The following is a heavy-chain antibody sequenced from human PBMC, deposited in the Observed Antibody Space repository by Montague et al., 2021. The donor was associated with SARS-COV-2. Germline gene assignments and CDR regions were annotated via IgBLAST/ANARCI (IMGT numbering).Heavy chain of an antibody. J-gene: IGHJ6*03. D-gene: IGHD3-10*01. CDR1: GGSICSSSYY. CDR3: ARLRDGVVPSPILGVGPYYSYYYMDV. CDR2: IYYSGST. Sequence: SETLSLTCTVSGGSICSSSYYWGWIRQPPGKGLEWIGSIYYSGSTYYNPSLKSRVTISVDTSKNQFSLKLSSVTAADTAVYYCARLRDGVVPSPILGVGPYYSYYYMDVWGRGTTVTVSS. V-gene: IGHV4-39*01.